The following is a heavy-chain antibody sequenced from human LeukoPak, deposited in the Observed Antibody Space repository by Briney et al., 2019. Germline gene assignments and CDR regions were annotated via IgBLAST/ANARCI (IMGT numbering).Heavy chain of an antibody. CDR3: AKNINMDV. J-gene: IGHJ6*02. D-gene: IGHD2/OR15-2a*01. Sequence: PGGSLRLSCAASGFTFSSFAMSWVRQAPAKGLEWVSAVSGSGDTTYYADSVKGWFTVSRDNSKNTLILQMNSLRAEDTATYFCAKNINMDVWGQGTTVTVS. CDR2: VSGSGDTT. CDR1: GFTFSSFA. V-gene: IGHV3-23*01.